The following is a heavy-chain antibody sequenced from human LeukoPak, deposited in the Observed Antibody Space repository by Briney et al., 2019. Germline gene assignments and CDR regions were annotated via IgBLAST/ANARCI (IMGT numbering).Heavy chain of an antibody. CDR1: GGSFSGYY. V-gene: IGHV4-34*01. Sequence: SETLSLTCAVYGGSFSGYYWSWIRQPPGKGLEWIGEINHSGSTNYNPSLKSRVTISVDTSKNQFSLKLSSVTAADTAVYYCARGPMYSSSWYKADYYFDYWGQGTLVTVSS. J-gene: IGHJ4*02. CDR3: ARGPMYSSSWYKADYYFDY. CDR2: INHSGST. D-gene: IGHD6-13*01.